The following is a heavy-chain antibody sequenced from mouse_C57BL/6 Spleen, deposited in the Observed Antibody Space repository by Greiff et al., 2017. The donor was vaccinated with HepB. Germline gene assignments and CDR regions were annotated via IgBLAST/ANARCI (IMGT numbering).Heavy chain of an antibody. CDR2: INPSSGYT. Sequence: QVQLQQSGAELARPGASVKMSCKASGYTFTSYTMHWVKHRPGQGLEWIGYINPSSGYTKYNQKFKDKATLTADKSSSTAYMQLSSLTSEDSAVYYCARSGYGNYGGYAMDYWGQGTSVTVSS. J-gene: IGHJ4*01. CDR3: ARSGYGNYGGYAMDY. CDR1: GYTFTSYT. V-gene: IGHV1-4*01. D-gene: IGHD2-1*01.